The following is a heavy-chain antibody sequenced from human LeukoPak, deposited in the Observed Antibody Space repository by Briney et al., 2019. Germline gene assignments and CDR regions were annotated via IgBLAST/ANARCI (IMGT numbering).Heavy chain of an antibody. CDR3: ARDSGEVPDY. CDR1: GYTFNGYY. J-gene: IGHJ4*02. CDR2: INPNNGGT. D-gene: IGHD3-10*01. Sequence: ASVKVSCKSSGYTFNGYYMHWVRPAPGQGLEWMGWINPNNGGTKYAQNFQGRVTMTRDTSISTAYMELDRLRFDDTAVYYCARDSGEVPDYWGQGTLVTVSS. V-gene: IGHV1-2*02.